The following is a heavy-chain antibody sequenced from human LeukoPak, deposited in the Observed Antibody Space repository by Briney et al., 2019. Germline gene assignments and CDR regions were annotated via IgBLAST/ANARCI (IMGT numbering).Heavy chain of an antibody. CDR1: GGSFSGYY. CDR3: ARGYGDGYPSPPDY. D-gene: IGHD5-24*01. J-gene: IGHJ4*02. CDR2: INHSGST. Sequence: SETLSLTCAVYGGSFSGYYWSWIRQPPGKGLEWIGEINHSGSTNYNPSLKSRVTISVDTSKNQFSLKLSSVTAADTAVYYCARGYGDGYPSPPDYWGQGTLVIVSS. V-gene: IGHV4-34*01.